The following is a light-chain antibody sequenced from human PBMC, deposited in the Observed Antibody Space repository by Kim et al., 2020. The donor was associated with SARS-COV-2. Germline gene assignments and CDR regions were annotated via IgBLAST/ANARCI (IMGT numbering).Light chain of an antibody. CDR2: DVS. J-gene: IGLJ1*01. CDR3: SSYTSSSSSYV. Sequence: QSITIACTGTSGDVGGYNYVSWYQQHPGKAPKLMIYDVSNRPSGVSNHFSGSKSGNTASLTISGLQAEDEADYYCSSYTSSSSSYVFGTGTKVTVL. CDR1: SGDVGGYNY. V-gene: IGLV2-14*03.